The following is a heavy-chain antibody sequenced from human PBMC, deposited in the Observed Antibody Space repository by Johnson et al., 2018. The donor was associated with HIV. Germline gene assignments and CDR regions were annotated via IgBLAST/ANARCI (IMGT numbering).Heavy chain of an antibody. CDR1: GFTFSDYY. V-gene: IGHV3-7*01. D-gene: IGHD3-22*01. CDR3: ARDSRSSRIVVGSRGGFGI. J-gene: IGHJ3*02. Sequence: VQLVESGGGLVKPGGSLRLSCSASGFTFSDYYITWIRQAPGKGLEWVGSIKQDGSESYYVDSVKGRFTISRDNAKNSLYLQMNSLRAKDTAVYYCARDSRSSRIVVGSRGGFGIWGQGTMVSVSS. CDR2: IKQDGSES.